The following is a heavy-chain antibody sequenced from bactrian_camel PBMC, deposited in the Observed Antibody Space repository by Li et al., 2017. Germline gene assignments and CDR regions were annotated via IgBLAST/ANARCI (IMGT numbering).Heavy chain of an antibody. CDR1: GFTFSNYA. J-gene: IGHJ6*01. CDR3: ATGTDLAS. Sequence: DVQLVESGGALVQPGRSLRLSCAASGFTFSNYAMTWVRQAPGKGLEWVSTIRSGGDSTYYADSVKGRFTISRDNAKNTVYLQMNSLKSEDTGLYYCATGTDLASWGQGTQVTVS. V-gene: IGHV3S40*01. D-gene: IGHD7*01. CDR2: IRSGGDST.